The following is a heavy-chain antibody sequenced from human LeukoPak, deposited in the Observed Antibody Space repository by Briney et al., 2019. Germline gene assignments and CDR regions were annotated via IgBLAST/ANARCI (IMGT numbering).Heavy chain of an antibody. CDR3: AKGPGVGAMVGDY. CDR2: ISGSGGST. J-gene: IGHJ4*02. V-gene: IGHV3-23*01. D-gene: IGHD1-26*01. Sequence: GSLRLSCVASGFTFDDYGVSWVRQAPGKGLEWVSAISGSGGSTYYADSVKGRFTISRDNSKNTLYLQMNSLRAEDTAVYYCAKGPGVGAMVGDYWGQGTLVTVSS. CDR1: GFTFDDYG.